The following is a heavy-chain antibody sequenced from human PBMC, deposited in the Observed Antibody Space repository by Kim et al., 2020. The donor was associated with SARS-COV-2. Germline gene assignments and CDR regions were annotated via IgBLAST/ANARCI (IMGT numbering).Heavy chain of an antibody. D-gene: IGHD2-2*01. Sequence: SVKGRFTISRDNAKNSLYLQMNSLRAEDTAVYYCARYCSSTSCHKSGFDYWGQGTLVTVSS. J-gene: IGHJ4*02. CDR3: ARYCSSTSCHKSGFDY. V-gene: IGHV3-21*01.